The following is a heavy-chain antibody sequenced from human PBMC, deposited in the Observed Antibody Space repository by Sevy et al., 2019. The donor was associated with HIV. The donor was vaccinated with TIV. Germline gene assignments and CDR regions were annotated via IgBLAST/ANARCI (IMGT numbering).Heavy chain of an antibody. CDR1: GFTFDDYT. Sequence: GGSLRLSCATSGFTFDDYTMHWVRQAPGKGLEWVSGISWNSGSIGYAESVKGRFTISRDNAKNSPNLQMNSLRAEDTALYYCAKDISGEGEGSYYFDYWGQGTQVTVSS. CDR3: AKDISGEGEGSYYFDY. V-gene: IGHV3-9*01. D-gene: IGHD3-10*01. CDR2: ISWNSGSI. J-gene: IGHJ4*02.